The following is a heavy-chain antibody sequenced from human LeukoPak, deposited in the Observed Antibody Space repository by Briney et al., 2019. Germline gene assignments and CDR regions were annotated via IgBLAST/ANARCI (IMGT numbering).Heavy chain of an antibody. CDR2: IYSGGNT. J-gene: IGHJ4*02. V-gene: IGHV3-53*01. D-gene: IGHD2-15*01. CDR3: AGAQYCSGGSCYSPLDY. CDR1: GFTVSSNY. Sequence: TGGSLRLSCAASGFTVSSNYMSWVRQAPGKGLEWTSLIYSGGNTYYADSVKGRFTISRDNSKNTLYLQMNYLRAEDTAVYYCAGAQYCSGGSCYSPLDYWGQGTLVTVSS.